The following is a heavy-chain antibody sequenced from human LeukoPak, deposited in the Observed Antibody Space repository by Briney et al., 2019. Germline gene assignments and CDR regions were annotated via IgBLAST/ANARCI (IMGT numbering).Heavy chain of an antibody. CDR3: ARGHDYGDYYYYYYMDV. J-gene: IGHJ6*03. Sequence: GGSLRLSCAASGFTFSSYSMNWVRQAPGEGLEWVSSISSSSSYIYYADSVKGRFTISRDNAKNSLYLQMNSLRAEDTAVYYSARGHDYGDYYYYYYMDVWGKGTTVTVSS. CDR2: ISSSSSYI. CDR1: GFTFSSYS. D-gene: IGHD4-17*01. V-gene: IGHV3-21*04.